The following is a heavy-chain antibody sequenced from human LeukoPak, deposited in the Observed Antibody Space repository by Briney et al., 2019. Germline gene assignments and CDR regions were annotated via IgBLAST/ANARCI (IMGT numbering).Heavy chain of an antibody. CDR3: AKTSGSGNYYYYYYGMDV. CDR1: GFAFSTYA. V-gene: IGHV3-23*01. D-gene: IGHD3-10*01. CDR2: ISASGNSK. Sequence: PGGSLRLSCEASGFAFSTYALSRVRQAPGKGLEWVSAISASGNSKFYADSVKARFTISRDNSKNTLYLKMNSLRDEDTAVYYCAKTSGSGNYYYYYYGMDVWGQGTTVTVSS. J-gene: IGHJ6*02.